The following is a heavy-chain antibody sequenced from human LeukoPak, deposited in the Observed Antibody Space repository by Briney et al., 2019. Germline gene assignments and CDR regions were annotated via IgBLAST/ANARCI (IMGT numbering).Heavy chain of an antibody. V-gene: IGHV1-46*01. CDR3: ARGARTTVTTIYWFDP. Sequence: VASVKVSCKASGYTFTSYYMHWVRQAPGQGLEWMGIINPSGGSTSYAQKFQGRVTMTRNTSISTAYMELSSLRSEDTAVYYCARGARTTVTTIYWFDPWGQGTLVTVSS. CDR1: GYTFTSYY. CDR2: INPSGGST. J-gene: IGHJ5*02. D-gene: IGHD4-17*01.